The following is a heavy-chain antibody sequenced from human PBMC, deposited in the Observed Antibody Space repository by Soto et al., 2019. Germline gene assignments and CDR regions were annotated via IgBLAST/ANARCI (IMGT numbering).Heavy chain of an antibody. J-gene: IGHJ4*02. D-gene: IGHD6-19*01. CDR2: IYDNDST. V-gene: IGHV4-31*03. CDR1: GGSISSGGYY. Sequence: QVQLQESGPGLVKPSQTLSLTCTVSGGSISSGGYYWSWIRQHPGKGLEWIGYIYDNDSTYYNPSLKSRVTMSVDMSRNQFSLKLSSVTAADTAVYYCARHHMAATDMYFDYWCQGTLVTVSS. CDR3: ARHHMAATDMYFDY.